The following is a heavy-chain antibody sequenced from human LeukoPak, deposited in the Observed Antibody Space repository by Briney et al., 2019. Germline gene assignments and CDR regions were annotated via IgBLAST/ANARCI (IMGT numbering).Heavy chain of an antibody. Sequence: GGSLRLSCAASGFTFNSYALNWVRRAPGAGLEWVSTISGSGVTTYYADSVKGRFTISRDNSKNTLYLQMDSLRAEDTAVYYCAKVGRGWWSSDYWGQGTLVTVSS. CDR1: GFTFNSYA. CDR3: AKVGRGWWSSDY. D-gene: IGHD2-15*01. J-gene: IGHJ4*02. CDR2: ISGSGVTT. V-gene: IGHV3-23*01.